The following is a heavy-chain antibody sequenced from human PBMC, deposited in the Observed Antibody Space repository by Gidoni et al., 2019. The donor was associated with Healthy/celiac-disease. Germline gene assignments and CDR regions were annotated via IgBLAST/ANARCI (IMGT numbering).Heavy chain of an antibody. Sequence: QVQLQQWGAGLLKPSETLSLTCAVYGGSFSGYYWSWIRQPPGKGLEWIGEINHSGSTNYNPSLKSRVTISVDTSKNQFSLKLSSVTAADTAVYYCARGNGRAWELLPRRSAEYFQHWGQGTLVTVSS. V-gene: IGHV4-34*01. J-gene: IGHJ1*01. CDR1: GGSFSGYY. CDR3: ARGNGRAWELLPRRSAEYFQH. D-gene: IGHD1-26*01. CDR2: INHSGST.